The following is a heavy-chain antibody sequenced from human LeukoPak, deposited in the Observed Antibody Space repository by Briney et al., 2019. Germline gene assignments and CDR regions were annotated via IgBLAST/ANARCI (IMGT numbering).Heavy chain of an antibody. CDR1: GGTFSSYA. D-gene: IGHD3-22*01. CDR3: ARAGGNYYDSSGYDFDI. CDR2: IIPIFGTA. Sequence: ASVKVSCKASGGTFSSYAISWVRQAPGQGLEWMGRIIPIFGTANYAQEFQGRVTITTDESTSTAYMELSSLRSEDTAVYYCARAGGNYYDSSGYDFDIWGQGTMVTVSS. J-gene: IGHJ3*02. V-gene: IGHV1-69*05.